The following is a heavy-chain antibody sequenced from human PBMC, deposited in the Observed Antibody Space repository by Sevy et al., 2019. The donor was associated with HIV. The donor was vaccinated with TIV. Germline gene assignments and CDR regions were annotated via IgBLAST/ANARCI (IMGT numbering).Heavy chain of an antibody. CDR2: ISAYNGNT. J-gene: IGHJ4*02. D-gene: IGHD3-22*01. CDR1: GYTFTSYG. V-gene: IGHV1-18*01. CDR3: ARGPRKYYDSSGYYYPPSY. Sequence: ASVKVSCEASGYTFTSYGIIWVRQAPGQGLEWMGWISAYNGNTNYAQRLQGRVTMTTDTSTSTAYMELTSLRSDDTAVYYCARGPRKYYDSSGYYYPPSYWGQGTLVTVSP.